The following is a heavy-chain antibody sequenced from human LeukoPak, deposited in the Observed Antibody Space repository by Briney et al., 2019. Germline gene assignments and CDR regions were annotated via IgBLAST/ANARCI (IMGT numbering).Heavy chain of an antibody. CDR1: GFTFSSYA. D-gene: IGHD5-18*01. V-gene: IGHV3-23*01. Sequence: PGGSLRLSCAASGFTFSSYAMSWVRQAPGKGLEWVSAISGSGGSTYYADSVKGRFTISRDNAKNSLYLQMNSLRAEDTAVYYCAREGGYSLHYWGQGTLVTVSS. CDR3: AREGGYSLHY. J-gene: IGHJ4*02. CDR2: ISGSGGST.